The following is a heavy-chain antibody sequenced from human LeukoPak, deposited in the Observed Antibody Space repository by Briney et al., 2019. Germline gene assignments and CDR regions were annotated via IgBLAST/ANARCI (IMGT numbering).Heavy chain of an antibody. CDR3: AKDLNILTGLDAFDI. J-gene: IGHJ3*02. CDR2: ISGSGGST. D-gene: IGHD3-9*01. Sequence: GGSLRLSCAASGFTFSSYAMSWVRQAPGKGLEWVSAISGSGGSTYYADSVKGRFTISRDNSKNTLYLQMDSLRAEDTAVYYCAKDLNILTGLDAFDIWGQGTMVTVSS. CDR1: GFTFSSYA. V-gene: IGHV3-23*01.